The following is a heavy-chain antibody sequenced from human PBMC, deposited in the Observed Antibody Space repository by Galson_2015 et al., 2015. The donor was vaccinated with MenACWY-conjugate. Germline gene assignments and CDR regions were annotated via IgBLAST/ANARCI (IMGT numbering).Heavy chain of an antibody. J-gene: IGHJ6*02. V-gene: IGHV1-46*04. CDR2: MNPSGDST. CDR1: GYTFTTYY. Sequence: QSGAEVKKPGESLKISCKASGYTFTTYYIHWVRQAPGQGLEWMGIMNPSGDSTTYAQKLRGRVTMTRDPSTSTVSMEVSGLRSEDTAVYYCARAGYIITPYYYFGMDVWGQGTTVTASS. D-gene: IGHD2-2*02. CDR3: ARAGYIITPYYYFGMDV.